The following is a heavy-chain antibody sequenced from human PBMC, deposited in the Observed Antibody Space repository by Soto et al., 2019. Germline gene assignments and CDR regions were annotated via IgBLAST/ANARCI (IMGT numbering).Heavy chain of an antibody. CDR1: GYTFTALY. CDR2: VNPNTGLT. V-gene: IGHV1-2*02. J-gene: IGHJ5*02. Sequence: ASVKVSCKASGYTFTALYMNWVRQAPGQGLEWMGWVNPNTGLTKYAQKFQGRVIMTRDTSINTAYMELSDLTSDDTAVYYCTTLRLDPWGQGTLVTVSS. CDR3: TTLRLDP. D-gene: IGHD3-9*01.